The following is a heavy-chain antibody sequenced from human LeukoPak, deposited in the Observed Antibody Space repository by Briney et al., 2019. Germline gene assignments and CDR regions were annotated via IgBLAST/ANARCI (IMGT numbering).Heavy chain of an antibody. CDR2: ISSSSSTT. Sequence: PGGSLRLSCAASGFTFSSHEMIWVRQAPGKGLEWVSYISSSSSTTFYADSVKGRFTISRDNAKNSLYLQMNSLRAEDTAVYYCAELGITMIGGVWGKGTTVTISS. J-gene: IGHJ6*04. CDR3: AELGITMIGGV. CDR1: GFTFSSHE. D-gene: IGHD3-10*02. V-gene: IGHV3-48*03.